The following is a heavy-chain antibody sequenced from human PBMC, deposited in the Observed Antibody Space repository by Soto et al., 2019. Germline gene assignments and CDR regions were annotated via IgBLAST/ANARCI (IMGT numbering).Heavy chain of an antibody. CDR3: AKRYDYDNSGLWDY. J-gene: IGHJ4*02. CDR1: GFAFSSYA. V-gene: IGHV3-23*01. D-gene: IGHD3-22*01. Sequence: EVQLLESGGGLVQPGGSLRLSCAASGFAFSSYAMSWVRQAPGKGLEWVSAITSSGDTTHYRDSVKGRFTISRDNSKNTLHLQMNSLRAEDTAVYYCAKRYDYDNSGLWDYWGQGTLVTVSS. CDR2: ITSSGDTT.